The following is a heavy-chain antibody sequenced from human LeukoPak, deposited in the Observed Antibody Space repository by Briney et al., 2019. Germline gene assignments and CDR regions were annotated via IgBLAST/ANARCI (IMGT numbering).Heavy chain of an antibody. J-gene: IGHJ4*02. CDR1: GYSFTSYR. D-gene: IGHD2-2*01. CDR2: IYPGDSDT. CDR3: ARHPSEYCSSTSCYAHYDY. Sequence: GESLKISCKGSGYSFTSYRIGWVRQMPGKGLEWMGIIYPGDSDTRYSPSFQGQVTISADKSISTAYLQWSSLKASDTAMYYCARHPSEYCSSTSCYAHYDYWGQGTLVTVSS. V-gene: IGHV5-51*01.